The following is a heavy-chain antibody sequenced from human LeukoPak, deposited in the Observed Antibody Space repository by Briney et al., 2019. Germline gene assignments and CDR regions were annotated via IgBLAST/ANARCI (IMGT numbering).Heavy chain of an antibody. CDR3: ARDSSSWDAFDI. D-gene: IGHD6-13*01. CDR2: IYSGGST. CDR1: GFTVSSNY. J-gene: IGHJ3*02. Sequence: PGGSLRLSCAASGFTVSSNYMSWVRQAPGKGLEWVSVIYSGGSTYYADSVKGRFTISRDNSKNTLYLQMNSLKAEDTAVYYCARDSSSWDAFDIWGQGTMVTVSS. V-gene: IGHV3-66*01.